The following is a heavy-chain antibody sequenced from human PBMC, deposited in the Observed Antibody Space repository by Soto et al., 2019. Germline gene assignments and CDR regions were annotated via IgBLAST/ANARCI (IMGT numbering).Heavy chain of an antibody. CDR2: ISYDGSNK. Sequence: QVQLVESGGGVVQPGRSLRLSCAASGFTFSSYAMHWVRQAPGKGLEWVAVISYDGSNKYYADSVKGRFTISRDNSKNPLYLQMNSLRAEDTAVYYCARDQSDYDFWSGPIDYWGQGTLVTVSS. CDR1: GFTFSSYA. V-gene: IGHV3-30-3*01. J-gene: IGHJ4*02. D-gene: IGHD3-3*01. CDR3: ARDQSDYDFWSGPIDY.